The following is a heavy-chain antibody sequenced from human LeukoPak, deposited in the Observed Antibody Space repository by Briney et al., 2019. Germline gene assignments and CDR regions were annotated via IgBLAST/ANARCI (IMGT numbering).Heavy chain of an antibody. CDR3: AKVKWKLIGYLDY. CDR1: GFTFSSYS. J-gene: IGHJ4*02. Sequence: PGGSLRLSCAASGFTFSSYSINWVRQAPGKGLEWVSYISGTSSTIHYADSVKGRFTNSRDDSKNTLFLQMNSLRAEDTAVYFCAKVKWKLIGYLDYWGQGTLVTVSS. V-gene: IGHV3-48*01. CDR2: ISGTSSTI. D-gene: IGHD1-20*01.